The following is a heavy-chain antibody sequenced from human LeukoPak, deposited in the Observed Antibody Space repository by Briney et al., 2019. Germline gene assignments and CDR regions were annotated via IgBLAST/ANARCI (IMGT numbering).Heavy chain of an antibody. J-gene: IGHJ3*02. Sequence: KGLDWVSRINWNSDNIVYADSVKGLFTISRDDAENSLFLQMISLRAEDTALYYCARASYYYDTTGLGAVDIWGQGTLVTVSS. CDR2: INWNSDNI. V-gene: IGHV3-9*01. CDR3: ARASYYYDTTGLGAVDI. D-gene: IGHD3-22*01.